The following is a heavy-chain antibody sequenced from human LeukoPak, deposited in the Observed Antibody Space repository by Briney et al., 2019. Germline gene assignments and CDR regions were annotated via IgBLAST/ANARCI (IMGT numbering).Heavy chain of an antibody. Sequence: SETLPLTCTVSGGSISSSSYYWGWIRQPPGKGLEWIGSIYYSGSTYYNPSLKSRVTISVDTSKNQFSLKLSSVTAADTAVYYCARLSSWAKFDYWGQGTLVTVSS. CDR1: GGSISSSSYY. J-gene: IGHJ4*02. CDR2: IYYSGST. V-gene: IGHV4-39*01. D-gene: IGHD6-13*01. CDR3: ARLSSWAKFDY.